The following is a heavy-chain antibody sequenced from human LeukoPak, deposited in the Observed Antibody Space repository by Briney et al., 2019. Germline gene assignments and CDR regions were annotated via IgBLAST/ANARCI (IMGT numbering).Heavy chain of an antibody. CDR2: IYYSGST. V-gene: IGHV4-59*01. CDR1: GGSISSYY. D-gene: IGHD3-22*01. Sequence: SETLSLTCTVSGGSISSYYWSWIRQPPGKGLEWIGYIYYSGSTNYNPSLKSRVTISVDTSKNQFSLKLSSVTAADTAVYYCARDWTYYDSSGYIKSPNAFDIWGQGTMVTVSS. J-gene: IGHJ3*02. CDR3: ARDWTYYDSSGYIKSPNAFDI.